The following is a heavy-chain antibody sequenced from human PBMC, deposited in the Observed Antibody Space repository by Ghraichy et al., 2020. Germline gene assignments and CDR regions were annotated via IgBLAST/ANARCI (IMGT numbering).Heavy chain of an antibody. CDR2: IHTSGAT. Sequence: SLNISCTVSGGSVSSGDYYWSWIRQPAGKGLEWIGRIHTSGATTYKPSLNSRVTMSVDTSNNELSLKLSSVTAADTAVYYCAREGRFLEWLPRDAFDIWGQGTMVTVSS. CDR3: AREGRFLEWLPRDAFDI. CDR1: GGSVSSGDYY. J-gene: IGHJ3*02. D-gene: IGHD3-3*01. V-gene: IGHV4-61*02.